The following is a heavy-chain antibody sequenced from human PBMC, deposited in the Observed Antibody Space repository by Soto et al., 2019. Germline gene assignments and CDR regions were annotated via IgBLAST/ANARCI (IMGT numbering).Heavy chain of an antibody. CDR3: VVGPRLPQAFDI. CDR2: IWYDGSNK. V-gene: IGHV3-33*01. J-gene: IGHJ3*02. Sequence: QVQLVESGGGVVQPGRSLRLSCAASGFTFSHYGMHWVRQAPGKGLEWVAVIWYDGSNKNYADSGKGRFTISRDSSKNSLYLHMNSLRADDTAVYYCVVGPRLPQAFDIWGQWTMVTVSS. CDR1: GFTFSHYG. D-gene: IGHD3-16*01.